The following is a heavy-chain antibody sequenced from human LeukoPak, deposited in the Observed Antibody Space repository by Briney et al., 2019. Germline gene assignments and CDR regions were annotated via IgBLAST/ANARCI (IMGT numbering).Heavy chain of an antibody. V-gene: IGHV3-23*01. Sequence: GGSLRLSCAASGFTFSSYAMSWVSQAPGKGLEWVSTISGSGGSTYYADSVKGRFTISRDNSRNTLYLQMNSLRAEDTAVYYCPKDLYGYYAMDVWGQGTTVTVSS. CDR1: GFTFSSYA. CDR3: PKDLYGYYAMDV. D-gene: IGHD3-10*01. J-gene: IGHJ6*02. CDR2: ISGSGGST.